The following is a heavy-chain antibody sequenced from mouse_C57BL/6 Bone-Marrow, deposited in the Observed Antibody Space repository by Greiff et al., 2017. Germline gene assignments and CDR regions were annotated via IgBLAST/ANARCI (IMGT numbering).Heavy chain of an antibody. Sequence: VQLQQSGPELVKPGASVKLSCKASGYTFTSYDINWVKQRPGQGLEWIGWIYPRAGSTTYHEKFKGKATLTVDTSSSTAYMELHSRTSEDTAVYFCARRGSSSGYEDDGGQGTTLTVS. CDR2: IYPRAGST. V-gene: IGHV1-85*01. D-gene: IGHD3-2*02. CDR3: ARRGSSSGYEDD. J-gene: IGHJ2*01. CDR1: GYTFTSYD.